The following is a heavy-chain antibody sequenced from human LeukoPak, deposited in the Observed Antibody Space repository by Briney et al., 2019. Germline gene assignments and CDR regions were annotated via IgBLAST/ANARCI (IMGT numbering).Heavy chain of an antibody. J-gene: IGHJ4*02. D-gene: IGHD2-21*01. CDR2: IRSKAYGGAI. Sequence: PGGSLRLSCTASGFTFGDYGMSWFRQAPGKGLEWVGFIRSKAYGGAIEYAASVKGRFTISRDDSKSIAYLQMNSLKTEDTGVYYCSRSRRVYCTGDCYSFDYWGQGILVAVSS. V-gene: IGHV3-49*03. CDR1: GFTFGDYG. CDR3: SRSRRVYCTGDCYSFDY.